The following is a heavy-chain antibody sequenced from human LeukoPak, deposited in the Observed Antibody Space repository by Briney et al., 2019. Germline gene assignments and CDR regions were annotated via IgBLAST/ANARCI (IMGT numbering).Heavy chain of an antibody. CDR1: GYTFTGYY. J-gene: IGHJ4*02. CDR3: ARVSCTNGVCYVFDY. CDR2: INPNSGGT. Sequence: EASVKVSCKASGYTFTGYYMHWVRQAPGQGLEWIGRINPNSGGTNSAQKFQGRVTMTRETSISTAYMELSRLRSDDTAVYYCARVSCTNGVCYVFDYWGQGTLVTVSS. V-gene: IGHV1-2*06. D-gene: IGHD2-8*01.